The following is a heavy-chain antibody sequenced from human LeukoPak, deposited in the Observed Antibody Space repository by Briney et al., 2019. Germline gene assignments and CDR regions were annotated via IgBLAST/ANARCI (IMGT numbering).Heavy chain of an antibody. J-gene: IGHJ4*02. D-gene: IGHD3-10*01. CDR3: ARGKYGSGSYVPIFDY. CDR2: IYYSGST. CDR1: GGSIRSYY. Sequence: SGTLSLTCTVSGGSIRSYYWSWIRQPPGKGLEWIGYIYYSGSTNYNPSLKSRVTISVDTSKNQFSLKLSSVTAADTAVYYCARGKYGSGSYVPIFDYWDQGTLVTVSS. V-gene: IGHV4-59*01.